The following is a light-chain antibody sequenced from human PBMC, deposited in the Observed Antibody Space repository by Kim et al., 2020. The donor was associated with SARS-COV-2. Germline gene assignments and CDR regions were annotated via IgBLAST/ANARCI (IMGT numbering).Light chain of an antibody. Sequence: ASVGDRVTITCRASQSISSYLNWYLQKPGKAPKLLSYAASSLQSGVPSRFSGSGSGTDFTLTISSLQPEDFATYYCQQSYSTLWTFGQGTKVEIK. CDR3: QQSYSTLWT. J-gene: IGKJ1*01. CDR1: QSISSY. CDR2: AAS. V-gene: IGKV1-39*01.